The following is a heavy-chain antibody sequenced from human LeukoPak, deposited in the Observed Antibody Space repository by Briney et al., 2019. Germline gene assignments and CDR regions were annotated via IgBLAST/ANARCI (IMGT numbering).Heavy chain of an antibody. J-gene: IGHJ4*02. Sequence: ASVKVSCKASGYTFTSYGISWVRQAPGQGLEWMGWLSAYNGNTNYAQKLQGRVTMTTDTSTSTAYMELRSLRSDDTAVYYCARDPVGTHRQWPEYFDYWGQGTLVTVSS. CDR2: LSAYNGNT. CDR1: GYTFTSYG. V-gene: IGHV1-18*01. CDR3: ARDPVGTHRQWPEYFDY. D-gene: IGHD6-19*01.